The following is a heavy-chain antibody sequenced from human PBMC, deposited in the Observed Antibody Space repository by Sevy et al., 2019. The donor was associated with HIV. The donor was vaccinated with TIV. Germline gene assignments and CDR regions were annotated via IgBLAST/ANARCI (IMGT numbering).Heavy chain of an antibody. CDR3: ARESTIFGVVILGMDV. J-gene: IGHJ6*02. V-gene: IGHV3-48*03. D-gene: IGHD3-3*01. CDR2: ISSSGSTI. CDR1: GFTFSSYE. Sequence: GGSLRLSCAASGFTFSSYEMNWVRQAPGKGLEWASYISSSGSTIYYADSVKSRFTISRDNAKNSLYLQINSLRAEDTAVYYCARESTIFGVVILGMDVWGQGTTVTVSS.